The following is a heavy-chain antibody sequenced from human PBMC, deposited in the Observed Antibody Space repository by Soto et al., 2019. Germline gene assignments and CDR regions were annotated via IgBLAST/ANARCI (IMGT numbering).Heavy chain of an antibody. CDR2: IYYSGST. J-gene: IGHJ6*02. CDR3: ASAVAVYYYGMDG. Sequence: SETLSLTCTVSGGSISSGGYYWSWIRQHPGKGLEWIGYIYYSGSTYYNPSLKSRVTISVDTSKNQFSLKLSSVTAADTAVYYCASAVAVYYYGMDGWGQGTTVTVSS. CDR1: GGSISSGGYY. V-gene: IGHV4-31*03.